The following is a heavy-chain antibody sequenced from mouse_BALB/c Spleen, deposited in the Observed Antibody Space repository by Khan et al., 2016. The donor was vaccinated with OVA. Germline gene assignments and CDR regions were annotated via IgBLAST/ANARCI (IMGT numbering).Heavy chain of an antibody. Sequence: QIQLVQSGPELKKPGETVKISCKASGHTFTKYGMNWLKQTPGEGLKWRGWINTYTGEPTYADDFNGRFAFSLETSANTAYLQINNLKNEDTATYFCARPPYFSYVMDNWGQGTSVTVSS. CDR3: ARPPYFSYVMDN. J-gene: IGHJ4*01. CDR1: GHTFTKYG. V-gene: IGHV9-3-1*01. D-gene: IGHD2-10*01. CDR2: INTYTGEP.